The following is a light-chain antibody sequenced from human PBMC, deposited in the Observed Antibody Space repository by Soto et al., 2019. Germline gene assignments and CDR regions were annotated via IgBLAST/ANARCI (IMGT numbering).Light chain of an antibody. Sequence: EIIMMQSPGTLSVSPGERATLSCRASQSVSNNLAWYQQKPGQAPRLLIYYASTRATGIPDRFSGSGSGTEFTLTITSLQSEDFALYYCQQYNDWPPITFGQGTRLEIK. CDR3: QQYNDWPPIT. V-gene: IGKV3-15*01. J-gene: IGKJ5*01. CDR2: YAS. CDR1: QSVSNN.